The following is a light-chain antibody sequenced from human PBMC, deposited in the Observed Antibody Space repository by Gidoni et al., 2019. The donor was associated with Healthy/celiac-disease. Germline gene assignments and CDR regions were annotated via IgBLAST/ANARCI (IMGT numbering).Light chain of an antibody. J-gene: IGKJ2*01. CDR1: QSLLHSNGYNY. CDR3: MQALQTPRT. CDR2: LGS. V-gene: IGKV2-28*01. Sequence: DIVMTQSPLSLHVTPGEPASISCRSSQSLLHSNGYNYLDWYLQKPGQSPQLLIYLGSNRASGVPDRFSGRGSGTDFTLKISRVEAEDVGVYYCMQALQTPRTFGQGTKLEIK.